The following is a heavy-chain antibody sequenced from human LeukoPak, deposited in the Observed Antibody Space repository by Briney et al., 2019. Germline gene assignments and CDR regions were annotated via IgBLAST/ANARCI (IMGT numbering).Heavy chain of an antibody. Sequence: PGGSLRLSCAASGFTFSSYAMHWVRQAPDKGLEWVAVIWYDGSNKYYADSVKGRFTISRDDSGNTVSLQMNSLRVEDTAVYYCARDNLGFGPGSASQDYWGRGALVSVSS. D-gene: IGHD3-16*01. J-gene: IGHJ4*02. CDR2: IWYDGSNK. CDR1: GFTFSSYA. CDR3: ARDNLGFGPGSASQDY. V-gene: IGHV3-33*08.